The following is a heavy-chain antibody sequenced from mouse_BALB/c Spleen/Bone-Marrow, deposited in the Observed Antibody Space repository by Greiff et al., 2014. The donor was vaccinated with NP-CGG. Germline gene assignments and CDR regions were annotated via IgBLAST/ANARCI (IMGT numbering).Heavy chain of an antibody. CDR1: GYTFTSYW. V-gene: IGHV1S127*01. J-gene: IGHJ1*01. Sequence: QVQLQQPGAELVKPGASVKMSCKASGYTFTSYWMHWVKQRPGQGLEWIGVIDPSDSYTSYNQKFKGKATVTVDTSSSTAYMQLSSLTSEDSAVYYRTRGDYDWYFDVWGAGTTVTVSS. CDR3: TRGDYDWYFDV. CDR2: IDPSDSYT. D-gene: IGHD2-4*01.